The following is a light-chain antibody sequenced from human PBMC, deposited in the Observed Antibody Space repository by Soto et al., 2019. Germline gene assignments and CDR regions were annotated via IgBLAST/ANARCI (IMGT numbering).Light chain of an antibody. V-gene: IGKV1-39*01. CDR1: QSIRSY. CDR2: AAS. CDR3: QQSYSTPYT. Sequence: DIQMTQYPSSLSASVGDRVTITCRASQSIRSYLNWYQQKPGKDPKLLIYAASSLQSGVPSRFSGSGSGTDFTLTISSLQPEDFATYYCQQSYSTPYTFGQGTKLEIK. J-gene: IGKJ2*01.